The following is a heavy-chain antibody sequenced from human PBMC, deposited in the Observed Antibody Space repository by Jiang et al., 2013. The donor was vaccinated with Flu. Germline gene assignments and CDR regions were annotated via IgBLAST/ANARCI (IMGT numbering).Heavy chain of an antibody. Sequence: SGAEVKKPGASVKVSCKASGYTFTGYYMHWVRQAPGQGLEWMGWINPNSGDTNYAQKFQGRVTMTWDTSISTAYVELSRLRSDDTAVFYCARDQGGTTLADAFDIWGQGTMVTVSS. CDR2: INPNSGDT. J-gene: IGHJ3*02. V-gene: IGHV1-2*02. CDR1: GYTFTGYY. CDR3: ARDQGGTTLADAFDI. D-gene: IGHD3-3*02.